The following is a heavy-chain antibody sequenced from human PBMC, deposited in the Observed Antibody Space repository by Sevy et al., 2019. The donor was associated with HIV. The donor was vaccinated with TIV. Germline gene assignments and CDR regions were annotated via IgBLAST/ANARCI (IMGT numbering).Heavy chain of an antibody. CDR1: GFTFDDYA. Sequence: GGSLRLSCAASGFTFDDYAMHWVRQAPGKGLEWVSGISWNSGSIGYADSVKGRFTISRDNAKNSLYLHMNSLRAEDTALYYCAKDLRGYSYGHYYYYGMDVWGQGTTVTVSS. V-gene: IGHV3-9*01. CDR3: AKDLRGYSYGHYYYYGMDV. CDR2: ISWNSGSI. D-gene: IGHD5-18*01. J-gene: IGHJ6*02.